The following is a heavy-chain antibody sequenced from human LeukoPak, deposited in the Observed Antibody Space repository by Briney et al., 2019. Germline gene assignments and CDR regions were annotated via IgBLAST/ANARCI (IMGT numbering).Heavy chain of an antibody. CDR2: INPNSGGT. D-gene: IGHD4-17*01. Sequence: ASVKVSCEASGYTFTDYYFNWVRQAPGQGLEWMGWINPNSGGTHYAQNFQDRVTMTRDTSISTAYMEVSRLTSDDTAVYYCARTLSTATWDYWGQGTLVTVSS. J-gene: IGHJ4*02. CDR3: ARTLSTATWDY. CDR1: GYTFTDYY. V-gene: IGHV1-2*02.